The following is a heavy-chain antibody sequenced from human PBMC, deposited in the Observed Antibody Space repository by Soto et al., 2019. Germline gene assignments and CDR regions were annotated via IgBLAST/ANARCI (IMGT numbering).Heavy chain of an antibody. CDR3: ARGRTVNFYGMDV. D-gene: IGHD4-17*01. CDR1: GYTFTDQY. J-gene: IGHJ6*02. CDR2: INPHSGDT. Sequence: QVQLVQSGAEVKKPGASVKGSYVASGYTFTDQYIHWMRQAPGQCLEWMGWINPHSGDTIYAQKIQGRVTLTRDTSISKAYMELSRLRSDDTAVYYCARGRTVNFYGMDVWCQGTTVTVSS. V-gene: IGHV1-2*02.